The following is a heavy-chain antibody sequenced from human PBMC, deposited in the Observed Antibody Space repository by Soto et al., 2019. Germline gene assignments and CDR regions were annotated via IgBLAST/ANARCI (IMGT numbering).Heavy chain of an antibody. J-gene: IGHJ6*02. Sequence: GESLKISCKGSGYSFTSYWISWVRQMPGKGLEWMGRIDPSDSYTNYSPSFQGHVTISADKSISTAYLQWSSLKASDTAMYYCARRAGSSSPLDGMDVWGQGTTVTVPS. CDR1: GYSFTSYW. CDR3: ARRAGSSSPLDGMDV. V-gene: IGHV5-10-1*01. CDR2: IDPSDSYT. D-gene: IGHD6-6*01.